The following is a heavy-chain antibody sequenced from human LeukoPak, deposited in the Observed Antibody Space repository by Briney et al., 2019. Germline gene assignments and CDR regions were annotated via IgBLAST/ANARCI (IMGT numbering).Heavy chain of an antibody. CDR1: GGSISSGGYY. Sequence: SQTLSLTCTVSGGSISSGGYYWSWIRQHPGKGLEWIGYVDYSGSTYYNPSLKSRVTISVDTSKNQFSLKLSSVTAADTAVYYCASSGGNSGSYSTYYYYGMDVWGQGTTVTVSS. V-gene: IGHV4-31*03. CDR3: ASSGGNSGSYSTYYYYGMDV. D-gene: IGHD1-26*01. CDR2: VDYSGST. J-gene: IGHJ6*02.